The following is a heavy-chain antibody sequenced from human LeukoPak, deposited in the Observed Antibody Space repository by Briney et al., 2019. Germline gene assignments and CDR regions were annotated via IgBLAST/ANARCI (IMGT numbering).Heavy chain of an antibody. J-gene: IGHJ4*02. Sequence: SGTLSLTCTVSGGSVSSYYWSWIRQPPGKGLEWIGYIYYSGSTNYNPSLKSRVTISVDTSKNQFSLKLSSVTAADTAVYYCARDRGDYDSSGYYGYFDYWGQGALVTVSS. CDR1: GGSVSSYY. D-gene: IGHD3-22*01. CDR3: ARDRGDYDSSGYYGYFDY. V-gene: IGHV4-59*02. CDR2: IYYSGST.